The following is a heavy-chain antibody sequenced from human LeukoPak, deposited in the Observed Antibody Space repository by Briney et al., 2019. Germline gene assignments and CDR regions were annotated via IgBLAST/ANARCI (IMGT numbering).Heavy chain of an antibody. CDR3: ARGDRGSLDY. Sequence: ASVKVSCKASGYSFTTYGITWVRQAPGQGLEWMGWVSAYNGNTNYAQKFQGRVTMTTDTSTSTAYMELGSLRSDDTAVYYCARGDRGSLDYWGQGTLVTVSS. CDR1: GYSFTTYG. V-gene: IGHV1-18*01. D-gene: IGHD3-16*01. CDR2: VSAYNGNT. J-gene: IGHJ4*02.